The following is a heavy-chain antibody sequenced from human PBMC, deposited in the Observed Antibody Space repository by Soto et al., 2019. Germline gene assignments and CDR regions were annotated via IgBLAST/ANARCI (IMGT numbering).Heavy chain of an antibody. J-gene: IGHJ4*02. CDR2: IDPSDSYT. V-gene: IGHV5-10-1*01. CDR1: GYSFTSYW. CDR3: ARHAYEYSSSSEASYFDY. Sequence: LGESLKISCKGSGYSFTSYWISWVRQMPGKGLEWMGRIDPSDSYTNYSPSFQGHVTISADKSISTAYLQWSSLKASDTAMYYCARHAYEYSSSSEASYFDYWGQGTLVTVSS. D-gene: IGHD6-6*01.